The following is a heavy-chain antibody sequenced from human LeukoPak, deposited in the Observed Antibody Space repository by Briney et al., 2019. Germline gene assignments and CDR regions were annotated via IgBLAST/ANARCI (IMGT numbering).Heavy chain of an antibody. V-gene: IGHV3-23*01. CDR3: AKTQLRGYCSSTSCLYFDY. J-gene: IGHJ4*02. Sequence: GGSLRLSCAASGFTFSSYAMSWVRQAPGKGLEWVSAISGSRGSTYYADSVKGRFTISRDNSKNTLYLQMNSLRAEDTAVYYCAKTQLRGYCSSTSCLYFDYWGQGTLVTVSS. CDR1: GFTFSSYA. D-gene: IGHD2-2*01. CDR2: ISGSRGST.